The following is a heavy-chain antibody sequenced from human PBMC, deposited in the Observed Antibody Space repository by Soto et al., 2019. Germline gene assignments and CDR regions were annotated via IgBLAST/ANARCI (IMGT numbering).Heavy chain of an antibody. J-gene: IGHJ3*02. D-gene: IGHD3-9*01. CDR1: GGTFSSYA. Sequence: GASVKVSCKASGGTFSSYAISWVRQAPGQGLEWMGIINPSGGSTSYAQKFQGRVTMTRDTSTSTVYMELSSLRSEDTAVYYCARVGRAYYDILTGTPRDAFDIWGQGTMVTVSS. V-gene: IGHV1-46*03. CDR3: ARVGRAYYDILTGTPRDAFDI. CDR2: INPSGGST.